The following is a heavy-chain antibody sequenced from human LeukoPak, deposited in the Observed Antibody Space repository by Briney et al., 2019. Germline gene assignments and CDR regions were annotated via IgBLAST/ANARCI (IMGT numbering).Heavy chain of an antibody. V-gene: IGHV3-33*06. J-gene: IGHJ4*02. Sequence: GRSLRLSCAASGFTFSNYGMHWVRQAPGKGLEWVAVIWYDGSNKYYADSVKGRFTISRDNSKNTLYLQMNSLRAEDTAVYYCAKSMVRGVRGFDYWGQGTLVTVSS. CDR1: GFTFSNYG. CDR2: IWYDGSNK. CDR3: AKSMVRGVRGFDY. D-gene: IGHD3-10*01.